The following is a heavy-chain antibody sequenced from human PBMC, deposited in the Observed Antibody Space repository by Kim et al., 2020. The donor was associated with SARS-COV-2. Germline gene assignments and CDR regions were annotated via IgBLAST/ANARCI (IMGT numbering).Heavy chain of an antibody. Sequence: GGSLRLSCAASGFTFSSYSMNWVRQAPGKGLEWVSSISSSSSYIYYADSVKGRFTISRDNAKNSLYLQMNSLRAEDTAVYYCARDPPPYSGSSGFDYWGQGTLVTVSS. CDR3: ARDPPPYSGSSGFDY. CDR1: GFTFSSYS. J-gene: IGHJ4*02. D-gene: IGHD1-26*01. CDR2: ISSSSSYI. V-gene: IGHV3-21*01.